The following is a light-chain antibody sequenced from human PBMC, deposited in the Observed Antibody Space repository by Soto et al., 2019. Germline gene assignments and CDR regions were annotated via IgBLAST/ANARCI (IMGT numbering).Light chain of an antibody. V-gene: IGLV2-23*02. CDR1: SSGIGTFNL. CDR2: EVN. Sequence: QSALTQPASVSGSPGQSIAISCTGNSSGIGTFNLVSWYQQHPGKAPKLIIYEVNKRPSEISSRFSGSKSGNTASLKISGLRAEDEADYYCYSFAGFNTQFGGGTKLTV. J-gene: IGLJ2*01. CDR3: YSFAGFNTQ.